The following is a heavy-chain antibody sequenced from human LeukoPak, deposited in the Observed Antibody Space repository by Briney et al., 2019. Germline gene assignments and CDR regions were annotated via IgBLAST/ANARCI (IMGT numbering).Heavy chain of an antibody. CDR1: GFTFSGSA. CDR3: TCAPVTVTKG. D-gene: IGHD4-17*01. Sequence: GGSLRLSCAASGFTFSGSAMHWVRQASGKGLEWVGRIRSKANSYATAYAASVKGRFTISRDDSKNTAYLQMNSLKTEDTAVYYCTCAPVTVTKGWGQGTLVTVSS. V-gene: IGHV3-73*01. J-gene: IGHJ4*02. CDR2: IRSKANSYAT.